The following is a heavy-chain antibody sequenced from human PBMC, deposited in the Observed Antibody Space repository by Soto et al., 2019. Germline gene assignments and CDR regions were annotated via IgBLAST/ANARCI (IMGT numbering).Heavy chain of an antibody. J-gene: IGHJ6*02. Sequence: QITLKESGPTLVKPTQTLTLTCTFSGLSLSTTGVGVGWIRQPPGKALEWLALIYWDDDKRYSPSLKSRLTITNDTSQNPVVLTMTNMDPVDTATYYCVQSRCGGDCLQSYSSHSYYGLDVWGQGTTVTVSS. D-gene: IGHD2-21*02. CDR1: GLSLSTTGVG. V-gene: IGHV2-5*02. CDR2: IYWDDDK. CDR3: VQSRCGGDCLQSYSSHSYYGLDV.